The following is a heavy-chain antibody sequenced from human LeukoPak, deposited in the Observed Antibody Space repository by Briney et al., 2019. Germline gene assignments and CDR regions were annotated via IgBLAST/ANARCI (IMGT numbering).Heavy chain of an antibody. CDR1: GYSFTNYW. J-gene: IGHJ5*02. CDR3: ARLTDYYDSSGYYRNYNWFDP. CDR2: IYPCDSDT. D-gene: IGHD3-22*01. V-gene: IGHV5-51*01. Sequence: GESLKISCKGSGYSFTNYWIGWVRQMPGKGLEWMGIIYPCDSDTKYSPSFQGQVTISADKSINTAYLQWSSLTASDTAMYYCARLTDYYDSSGYYRNYNWFDPWGQGTLVTVSS.